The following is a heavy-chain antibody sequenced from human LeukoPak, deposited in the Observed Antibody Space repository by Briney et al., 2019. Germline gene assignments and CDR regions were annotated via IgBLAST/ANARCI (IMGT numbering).Heavy chain of an antibody. CDR3: ASIDNYFVSGSPRFDP. D-gene: IGHD3-10*01. J-gene: IGHJ5*02. Sequence: GESLKISCKGSGYSFSSYWFAWVRQMPGKGLECLGIFYPGDSHNRYSPSFEGHVTISVDKSISTAYLHWSSLKASDTAIYYCASIDNYFVSGSPRFDPWGQGTLVTGSS. V-gene: IGHV5-51*01. CDR2: FYPGDSHN. CDR1: GYSFSSYW.